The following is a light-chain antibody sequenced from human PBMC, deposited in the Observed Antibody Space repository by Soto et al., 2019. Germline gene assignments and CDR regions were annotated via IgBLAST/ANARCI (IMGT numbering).Light chain of an antibody. CDR1: QSVASSY. V-gene: IGKV3-20*01. J-gene: IGKJ2*01. CDR3: QQYVSSSYT. CDR2: ATS. Sequence: EIMLTQSPGTLSLSPGDRATLSCRASQSVASSYLGWYQQTPDQAPRLLIYATSSRATGVPDRFSGSGSGTVFTITISRLEPEDYAVYYCQQYVSSSYTFGQGTKLEIK.